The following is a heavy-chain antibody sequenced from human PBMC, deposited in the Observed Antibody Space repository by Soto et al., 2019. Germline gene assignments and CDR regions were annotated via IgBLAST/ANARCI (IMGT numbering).Heavy chain of an antibody. CDR2: VSDSGGSR. V-gene: IGHV3-23*01. Sequence: EVQLLESGGGLAQPGGSLRVSCAASGFTFSSYAMSWVRQAPGKGLEWVSAVSDSGGSRYYADSVKGLFTISRDNSKSTLYLQMNSLGAEDTAVYYWAKLGWVTNHADVWGKGTTVTVSS. J-gene: IGHJ6*03. CDR3: AKLGWVTNHADV. D-gene: IGHD1-1*01. CDR1: GFTFSSYA.